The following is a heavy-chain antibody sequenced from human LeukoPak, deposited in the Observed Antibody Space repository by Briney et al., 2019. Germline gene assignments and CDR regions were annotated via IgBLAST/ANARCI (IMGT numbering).Heavy chain of an antibody. CDR2: ISYSEAT. J-gene: IGHJ5*02. D-gene: IGHD3-10*01. CDR3: ARNVSRGFDP. CDR1: GGSVSSGTYY. V-gene: IGHV4-61*01. Sequence: SETLSLTCTVSGGSVSSGTYYWTWIRQPPGKGLEWIGYISYSEATKYSPSLKSRVTISVDTSKNQFSLKLTSVTAADTAVCYCARNVSRGFDPWGQGTLVTVSS.